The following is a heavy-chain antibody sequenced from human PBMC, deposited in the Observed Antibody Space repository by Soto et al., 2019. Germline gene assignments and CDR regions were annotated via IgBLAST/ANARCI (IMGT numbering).Heavy chain of an antibody. CDR1: GFSLSTGGMG. D-gene: IGHD2-21*02. Sequence: SGPTLVNPTQTLTLTCTFSGFSLSTGGMGVGWISQPPGKALEWLALIYWDGDRRYRPSLMSRLTIAKDTSKNQVVLTMTNMDLVDTATYYCVHSRCGGDCLQSYSSHYYYGMDIWGQGTTVTVSS. J-gene: IGHJ6*02. CDR2: IYWDGDR. V-gene: IGHV2-5*02. CDR3: VHSRCGGDCLQSYSSHYYYGMDI.